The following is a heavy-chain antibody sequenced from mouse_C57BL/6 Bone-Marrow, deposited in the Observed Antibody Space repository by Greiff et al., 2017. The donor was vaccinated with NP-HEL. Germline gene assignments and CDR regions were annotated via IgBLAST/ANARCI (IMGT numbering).Heavy chain of an antibody. J-gene: IGHJ3*01. CDR1: GYTFTSYW. Sequence: QVQLQQPGAELVKPGASVKLSCKASGYTFTSYWMHWVKQRPGQGLEWIGMIHPNSGSTNYNEKFKSKATLTVDKSSSTAYMQLSSLTSEDSAVYYCAYDGYYRGFAYWGRGTLVTVSA. CDR2: IHPNSGST. V-gene: IGHV1-64*01. D-gene: IGHD2-3*01. CDR3: AYDGYYRGFAY.